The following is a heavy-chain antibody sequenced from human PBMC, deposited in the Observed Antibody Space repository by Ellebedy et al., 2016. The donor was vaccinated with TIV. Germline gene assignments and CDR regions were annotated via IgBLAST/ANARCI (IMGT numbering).Heavy chain of an antibody. CDR2: IYYSGST. V-gene: IGHV4-59*12. CDR3: ASDYGVRGWFDP. J-gene: IGHJ5*02. Sequence: SETLSLXCTVSGGSISSYYWSWIRQPPGKGLEWIGYIYYSGSTNYNPSLKSRVTISVDTSKNQFSLKLSSVTAADTAVYYCASDYGVRGWFDPWGQGTLVTVSS. D-gene: IGHD4-17*01. CDR1: GGSISSYY.